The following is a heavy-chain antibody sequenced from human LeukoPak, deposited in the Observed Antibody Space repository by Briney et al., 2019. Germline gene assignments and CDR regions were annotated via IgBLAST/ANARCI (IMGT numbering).Heavy chain of an antibody. CDR1: GGSFSGYY. J-gene: IGHJ4*02. Sequence: PSETLSLTCAVYGGSFSGYYWSWIRQPPGKGLEWIGEINHSGSTNYNPSPKSRVTISVDTSKNQFSLKLSSVTAADTAVYYCARAGASGYSYGSLDYWGQGTLVTVSS. CDR2: INHSGST. V-gene: IGHV4-34*01. D-gene: IGHD5-18*01. CDR3: ARAGASGYSYGSLDY.